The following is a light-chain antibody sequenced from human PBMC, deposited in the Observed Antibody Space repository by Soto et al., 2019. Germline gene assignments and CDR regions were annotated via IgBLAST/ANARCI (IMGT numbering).Light chain of an antibody. CDR3: QQYNTWPFS. CDR1: QSISSW. CDR2: KAS. J-gene: IGKJ5*01. Sequence: DIQMSQSPSTLSASVGDRFTITWRASQSISSWLAWYQQKPGKAPKLLIYKASSLESGVPSRFSGSGSGTEFTLTISCLQSEDFALYFCQQYNTWPFSFAPGTRLEIK. V-gene: IGKV1-5*03.